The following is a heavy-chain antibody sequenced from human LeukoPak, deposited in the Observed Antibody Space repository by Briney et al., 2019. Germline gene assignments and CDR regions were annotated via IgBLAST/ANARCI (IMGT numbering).Heavy chain of an antibody. V-gene: IGHV3-21*01. CDR3: ARDQTAAAGYYYYYMDV. CDR1: GFTFRSYR. CDR2: ISSSSSFT. J-gene: IGHJ6*03. Sequence: TGGSLRLSCAAPGFTFRSYRMKWVRQAPGKGLEWVSSISSSSSFTYYADSVKGRFTISRDKANNSLYLQMNSVRAEDTAVYYCARDQTAAAGYYYYYMDVWGKGTTVTVSS. D-gene: IGHD6-13*01.